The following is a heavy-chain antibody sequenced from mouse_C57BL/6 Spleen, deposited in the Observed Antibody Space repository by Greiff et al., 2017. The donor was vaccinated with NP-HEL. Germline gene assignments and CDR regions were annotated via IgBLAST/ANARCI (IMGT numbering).Heavy chain of an antibody. CDR2: IYPGDGDT. CDR1: GYAFSSSW. D-gene: IGHD2-4*01. V-gene: IGHV1-82*01. CDR3: ARSGYDYDDGAYFDY. Sequence: QVQLQQSGPELVKPGASVKISCKASGYAFSSSWMNWVKQRPGKGLEWIGRIYPGDGDTNYNGKFKGKATLTADKSSSTAYMQLSSLTSEDSAVYFCARSGYDYDDGAYFDYWGQGTTLTVSS. J-gene: IGHJ2*01.